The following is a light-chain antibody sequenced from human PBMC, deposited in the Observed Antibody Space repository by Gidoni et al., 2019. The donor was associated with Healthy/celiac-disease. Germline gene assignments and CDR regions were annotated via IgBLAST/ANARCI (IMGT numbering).Light chain of an antibody. Sequence: QSALTQPASVSGSPGQSITISCTGTSRDVGGYNYVPWYQQHPGKAPKLMIYEVSNRPSGVSNRFSGSKSGNTASLTIAGLQAEDEADYYCSSYTSSSTPVVFGGGTKLTGL. CDR2: EVS. CDR3: SSYTSSSTPVV. V-gene: IGLV2-14*01. CDR1: SRDVGGYNY. J-gene: IGLJ2*01.